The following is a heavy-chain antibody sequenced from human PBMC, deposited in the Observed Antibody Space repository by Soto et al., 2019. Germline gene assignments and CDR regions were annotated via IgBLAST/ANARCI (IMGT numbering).Heavy chain of an antibody. V-gene: IGHV4-30-2*01. Sequence: SLTCAVSGGSISSGGYSWSWIRQPPGKGLEWIGYIYHSGSTYYNPSLKSRVTISVDRSKNQFSLKLSSVTAADTAVYYCARDIGEDGYNSWGQGTLVTVSS. CDR2: IYHSGST. D-gene: IGHD1-20*01. CDR1: GGSISSGGYS. CDR3: ARDIGEDGYNS. J-gene: IGHJ4*02.